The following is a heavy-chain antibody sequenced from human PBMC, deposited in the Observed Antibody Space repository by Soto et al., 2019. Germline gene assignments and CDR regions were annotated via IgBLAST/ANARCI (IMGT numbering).Heavy chain of an antibody. V-gene: IGHV4-34*01. J-gene: IGHJ4*02. CDR2: INHSGST. CDR1: GGSFSGYY. CDR3: ASDRLTKYGEGHLYYSDY. D-gene: IGHD3-3*01. Sequence: SETLSLTCAVYGGSFSGYYWSWIRQPPGKGLEWIGEINHSGSTNCNPSLKSRVTISVDTSKNQFSLKLSSVTAADTAVYYCASDRLTKYGEGHLYYSDYWGQGALVTVSS.